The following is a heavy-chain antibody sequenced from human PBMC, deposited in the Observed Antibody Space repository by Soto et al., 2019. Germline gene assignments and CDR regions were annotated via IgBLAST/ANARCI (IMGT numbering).Heavy chain of an antibody. J-gene: IGHJ4*02. CDR2: INPANGNT. D-gene: IGHD3-16*01. CDR3: ARAQSHTNDYEIGSYHDPPHY. V-gene: IGHV1-3*01. Sequence: GASVKVSCKASGYTFTTYAIHWVRQAPGQRLEWMGWINPANGNTKYSQKFQGRVTITRDTSATTAYMELSSLRSEDTAVYYCARAQSHTNDYEIGSYHDPPHYWGLGNLVTVSS. CDR1: GYTFTTYA.